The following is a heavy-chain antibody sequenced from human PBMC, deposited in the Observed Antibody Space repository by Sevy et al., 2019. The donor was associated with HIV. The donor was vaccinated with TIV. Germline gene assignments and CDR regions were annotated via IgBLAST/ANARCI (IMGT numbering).Heavy chain of an antibody. Sequence: GGSLRLSCAASGFTFSHYDIHWVRQAPGKGLEWVAFISYDGSNKYYADSVKGRFTISRDNSKNTLYLQMNSLRAEDTAVYYCARGNYDILTGYYINTYYYYYYGMDVWGQGTTVTVSS. D-gene: IGHD3-9*01. CDR2: ISYDGSNK. V-gene: IGHV3-30*04. CDR3: ARGNYDILTGYYINTYYYYYYGMDV. J-gene: IGHJ6*02. CDR1: GFTFSHYD.